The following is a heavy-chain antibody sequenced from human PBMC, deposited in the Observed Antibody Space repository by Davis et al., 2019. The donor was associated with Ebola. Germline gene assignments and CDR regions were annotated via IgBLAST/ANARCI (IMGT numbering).Heavy chain of an antibody. V-gene: IGHV4-34*01. D-gene: IGHD3-3*01. CDR2: INHSGST. CDR3: ARGRRSRLLRGYYYYGMDV. Sequence: SETLSLTCAVHGGSFSGYYWSWIRQPPGKGLEWIGEINHSGSTNYNPSLKSRVTISVDTSKNQFSLKLSSVTAADTAVYYCARGRRSRLLRGYYYYGMDVWGQGTTVTVSS. J-gene: IGHJ6*02. CDR1: GGSFSGYY.